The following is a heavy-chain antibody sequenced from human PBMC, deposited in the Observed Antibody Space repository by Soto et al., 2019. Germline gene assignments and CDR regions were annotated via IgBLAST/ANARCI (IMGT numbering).Heavy chain of an antibody. CDR3: ARDRVAVAGTYYYYGMVV. CDR1: GYTFTGYY. V-gene: IGHV1-2*04. CDR2: INPNSGGT. J-gene: IGHJ6*02. Sequence: ASVKVSCKASGYTFTGYYMHWVRQAPGQGLEWMGWINPNSGGTNYAQKFQGWVTMTRDTSISTAYMELSRLRSDDTAVYYCARDRVAVAGTYYYYGMVVWGQGTTVTVSS. D-gene: IGHD6-19*01.